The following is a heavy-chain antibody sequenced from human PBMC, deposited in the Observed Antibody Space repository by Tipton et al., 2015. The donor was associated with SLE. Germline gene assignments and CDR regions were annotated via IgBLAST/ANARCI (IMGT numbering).Heavy chain of an antibody. CDR1: GFTFYDYA. CDR3: AKERGIVGATRGFDY. D-gene: IGHD1-26*01. V-gene: IGHV3-9*01. Sequence: SLRLSCAASGFTFYDYAMHWVRQAPGKGLEWVSGISWHSGNICYADSVKGRFTISRDNAKNSLYLEMNSLSAEDTALYYCAKERGIVGATRGFDYWGQGTLVTVSS. CDR2: ISWHSGNI. J-gene: IGHJ4*02.